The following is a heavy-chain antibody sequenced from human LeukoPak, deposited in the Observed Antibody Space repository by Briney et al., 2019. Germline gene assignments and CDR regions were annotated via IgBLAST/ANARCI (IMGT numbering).Heavy chain of an antibody. Sequence: PSQTLSLTCTVSGGSISSGGYYWSWIRQPPGRGLEWIGYVHFSGTTSFNPSLKSRVTTSVDTSKNQFSLRLSSVTAADTAVYYCAREQYLAYDVFGFWGQGTMVTVSS. CDR3: AREQYLAYDVFGF. V-gene: IGHV4-61*08. CDR1: GGSISSGGYY. D-gene: IGHD4-11*01. J-gene: IGHJ3*01. CDR2: VHFSGTT.